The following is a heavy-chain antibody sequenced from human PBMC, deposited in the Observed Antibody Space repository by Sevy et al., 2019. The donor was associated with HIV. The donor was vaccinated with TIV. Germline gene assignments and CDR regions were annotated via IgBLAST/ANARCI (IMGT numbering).Heavy chain of an antibody. D-gene: IGHD2-2*01. CDR1: GFTFSSYS. V-gene: IGHV3-48*01. CDR2: ISSTSYTI. J-gene: IGHJ6*02. Sequence: GGSLRLSCGVSGFTFSSYSMNWVRQAPGKGLEWVSYISSTSYTIYYADPMKGRCTTSRDNAKNPVHLQMNSLRAEDTAVYYCARAVRSGQLLSGMDVWGQGTTVTVSS. CDR3: ARAVRSGQLLSGMDV.